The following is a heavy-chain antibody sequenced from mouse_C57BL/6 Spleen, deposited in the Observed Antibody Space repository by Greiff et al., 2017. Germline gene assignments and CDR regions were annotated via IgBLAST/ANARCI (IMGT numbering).Heavy chain of an antibody. CDR2: INPNNGGT. CDR1: GYTFTDYN. V-gene: IGHV1-22*01. Sequence: VQLQQSGPELVKPGASVKMSCKASGYTFTDYNMHWVKQSHGKSLEWIGYINPNNGGTSYNQKFKGKATLTGNKSSSTAYMELRSLTSEDSAVYYCARSLIYYDYEFAYWGQGTLVTVSA. J-gene: IGHJ3*01. D-gene: IGHD2-4*01. CDR3: ARSLIYYDYEFAY.